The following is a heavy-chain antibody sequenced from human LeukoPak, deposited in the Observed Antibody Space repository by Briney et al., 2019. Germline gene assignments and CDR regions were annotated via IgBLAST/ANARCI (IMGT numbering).Heavy chain of an antibody. CDR2: INPKSGGT. J-gene: IGHJ4*02. Sequence: ASVKVSCKASGYTFTGYYIHWVRQAPGQGLEWMGRINPKSGGTNYAQNFQDRVTMTRDTSISTAYMELSSLRSDDTAVYFCATFSGTYQSDYWGQGTLVTVSS. D-gene: IGHD1-26*01. CDR3: ATFSGTYQSDY. V-gene: IGHV1-2*06. CDR1: GYTFTGYY.